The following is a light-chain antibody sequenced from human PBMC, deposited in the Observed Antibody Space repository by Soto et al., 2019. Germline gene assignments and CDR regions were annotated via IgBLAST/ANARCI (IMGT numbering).Light chain of an antibody. CDR2: AAS. Sequence: THSPSSSSASVVNLLTIICRTSQSINSYVKWYQHKVGKAPKLLIYAASSLQSGVPTRFSGSGSGTDFTLTISRLQPEDIATYYCQQSYSTPRRIGRGTKLEIK. CDR3: QQSYSTPRR. V-gene: IGKV1-39*01. J-gene: IGKJ4*01. CDR1: QSINSY.